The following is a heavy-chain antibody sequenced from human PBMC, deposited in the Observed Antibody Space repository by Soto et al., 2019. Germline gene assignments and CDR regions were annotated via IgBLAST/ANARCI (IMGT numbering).Heavy chain of an antibody. CDR1: GYTFTGYY. CDR2: INPNSGGT. D-gene: IGHD3-10*01. Sequence: ASVKVSCKASGYTFTGYYMHWVRQAPGQGLEWMGWINPNSGGTNYAQKFQGWVTMTRDTSISTAYMELSRLRSDDTAVYYCAREVITMVRGVIITYGMAVWGQGTTVTVSS. J-gene: IGHJ6*02. V-gene: IGHV1-2*04. CDR3: AREVITMVRGVIITYGMAV.